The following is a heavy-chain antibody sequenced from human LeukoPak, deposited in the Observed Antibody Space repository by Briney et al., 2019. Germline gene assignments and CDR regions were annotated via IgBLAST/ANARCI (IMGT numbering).Heavy chain of an antibody. Sequence: GGSLGLSCAASGFTFSNAWMSWVRQAPGKGLEWVAFIRYDGSNKYYADSVKGRFTISRDNSKNTLYLQMNSLRAEDTAVYYCAKDGADIAVVPAAILGYYYYYMDVWGKGTTVTVSS. CDR1: GFTFSNAW. CDR3: AKDGADIAVVPAAILGYYYYYMDV. D-gene: IGHD2-2*02. J-gene: IGHJ6*03. CDR2: IRYDGSNK. V-gene: IGHV3-30*02.